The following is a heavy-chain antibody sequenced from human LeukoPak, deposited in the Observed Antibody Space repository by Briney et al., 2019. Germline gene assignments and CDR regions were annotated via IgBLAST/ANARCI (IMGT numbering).Heavy chain of an antibody. V-gene: IGHV3-23*01. D-gene: IGHD1-20*01. J-gene: IGHJ4*02. CDR1: GYSFTSYW. CDR3: AKDLGYNWNYFDY. CDR2: INDSGGST. Sequence: GESLKISCKGSGYSFTSYWIGWVRQAPGEGLEWVSGINDSGGSTYYADSVKGRFTISRDNSKNTLYMQMNSLRAEDTAVYYCAKDLGYNWNYFDYWGQGTLVTVSS.